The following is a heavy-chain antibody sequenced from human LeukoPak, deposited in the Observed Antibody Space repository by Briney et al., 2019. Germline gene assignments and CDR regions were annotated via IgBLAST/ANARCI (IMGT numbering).Heavy chain of an antibody. Sequence: PGGSLTLSCAASGFTFSSYGRHWVRQAPGRGLEYVAAISTNGGSTDYANSRKGRFTISRDNSDNRVFLQMGTLRAEDMAVYYCARGGYYDSSGSFDYWGQGILVTVSS. J-gene: IGHJ4*02. CDR1: GFTFSSYG. CDR2: ISTNGGST. CDR3: ARGGYYDSSGSFDY. V-gene: IGHV3-64*01. D-gene: IGHD3-22*01.